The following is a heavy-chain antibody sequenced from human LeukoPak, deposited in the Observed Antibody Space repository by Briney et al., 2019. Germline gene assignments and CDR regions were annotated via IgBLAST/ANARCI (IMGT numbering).Heavy chain of an antibody. Sequence: SETLSLTCTVSGGSISSYYWSWIRQPAGKGLEWIGRIYTSGSTNYNPSLKSRVTMSVDTSKNQFSLKLSSVTAADTAVYYCARETHGGSSSWYPGCFDYWGQGTLVTVSS. J-gene: IGHJ4*02. CDR1: GGSISSYY. CDR2: IYTSGST. CDR3: ARETHGGSSSWYPGCFDY. D-gene: IGHD6-13*01. V-gene: IGHV4-4*07.